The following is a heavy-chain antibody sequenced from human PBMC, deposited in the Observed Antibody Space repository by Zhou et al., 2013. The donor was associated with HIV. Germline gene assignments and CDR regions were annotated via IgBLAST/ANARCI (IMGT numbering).Heavy chain of an antibody. CDR3: AREREQFGQVDFQH. V-gene: IGHV1-69*05. CDR1: GGTFSTYA. D-gene: IGHD3-10*01. Sequence: QVQLVQSGAQLKKPGSSVTVSCRPAGGTFSTYAFSWVRQAPGQRPEWLGGIIPVRKTSDYVEAFQDRFSISKDESTTTVYMKLDNLTFDDTAVYYCAREREQFGQVDFQHWGQGTLVTVSS. J-gene: IGHJ1*01. CDR2: IIPVRKTS.